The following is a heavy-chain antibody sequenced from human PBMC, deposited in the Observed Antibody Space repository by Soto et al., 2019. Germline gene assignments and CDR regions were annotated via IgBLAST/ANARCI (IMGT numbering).Heavy chain of an antibody. Sequence: SETLSLTCAVSDGSFSEYYWSWVRQTPGKGLEWIGEINHSGATVYTPSLKSRVTISVDTSKNHFSLRLTSMTVADTAMYWCARGRKYGNFWSNYYVLWGQGTRVTVSS. CDR2: INHSGAT. D-gene: IGHD3-3*01. V-gene: IGHV4-34*01. CDR3: ARGRKYGNFWSNYYVL. J-gene: IGHJ4*02. CDR1: DGSFSEYY.